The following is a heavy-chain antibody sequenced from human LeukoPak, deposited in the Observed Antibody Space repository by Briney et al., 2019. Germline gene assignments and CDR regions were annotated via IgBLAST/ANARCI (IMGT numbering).Heavy chain of an antibody. CDR3: TRILGYCSGGSCPPAHY. J-gene: IGHJ4*02. D-gene: IGHD2-15*01. CDR1: GFTFGDYA. V-gene: IGHV3-49*04. CDR2: IRSKAYGGTT. Sequence: PGGSLRLSCTASGFTFGDYAMSWVRQAPGKGLECVGFIRSKAYGGTTEYAASVKGRFTISRDDSKSIAYLQMNSLKTEDTAVYYCTRILGYCSGGSCPPAHYWGQGTLVTVSS.